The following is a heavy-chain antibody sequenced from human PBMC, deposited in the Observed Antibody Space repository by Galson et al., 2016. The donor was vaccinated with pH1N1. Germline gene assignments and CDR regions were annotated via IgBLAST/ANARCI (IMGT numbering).Heavy chain of an antibody. J-gene: IGHJ4*02. CDR1: GFTFSDYA. CDR2: IFGGGRKT. Sequence: SLRLSCAASGFTFSDYAMAWVRQSPKKGPEWVSGIFGGGRKTHYADSVRGRFTIPRDNSKNMVYLAMSSLRAEDTAVYYCAREGYYDASGYPSIESWGQGTLVSVSS. CDR3: AREGYYDASGYPSIES. V-gene: IGHV3-23*01. D-gene: IGHD3-22*01.